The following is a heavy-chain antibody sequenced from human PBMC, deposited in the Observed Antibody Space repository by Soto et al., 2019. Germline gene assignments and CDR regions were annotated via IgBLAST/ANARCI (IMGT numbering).Heavy chain of an antibody. J-gene: IGHJ4*02. D-gene: IGHD1-26*01. CDR1: GFTFSNCA. CDR2: ISYDGIDQ. V-gene: IGHV3-30-3*01. Sequence: QVHLVESGGGVVQPGRSLRLSCAASGFTFSNCAMHWVRQAPGKGLEWVAVISYDGIDQYYADSVKGRFTISRDSSKNTLYLQMNSLRAEDTAVYYWARSYSGSKSPTDYWGQGTLVTVSS. CDR3: ARSYSGSKSPTDY.